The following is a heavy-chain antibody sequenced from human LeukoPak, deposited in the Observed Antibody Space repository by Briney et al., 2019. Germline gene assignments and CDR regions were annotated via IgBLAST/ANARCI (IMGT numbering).Heavy chain of an antibody. D-gene: IGHD3-10*01. V-gene: IGHV3-64*01. CDR3: ARWGGGADY. Sequence: GGSLRLSCAASGLTFGSYAMHWVRQAPGKGLEFVSAISSKGDITYYANSVKGRFIMSRDNSKNTLYLQMGSLRAEDMAVYYCARWGGGADYWGQGTLVTVSS. J-gene: IGHJ4*02. CDR2: ISSKGDIT. CDR1: GLTFGSYA.